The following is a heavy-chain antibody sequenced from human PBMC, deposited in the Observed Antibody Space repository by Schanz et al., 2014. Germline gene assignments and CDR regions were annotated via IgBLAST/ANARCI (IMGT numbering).Heavy chain of an antibody. CDR2: LSGSCGST. Sequence: EVQLLESGGGLVQPGGSLRLSCAASGFTFSSYAMSWVRQAPGKGLEWVSALSGSCGSTYYADSVKGRFTISRDNSKNTLYLQMNSRRAEDADVYCCAKERSRGSYDYYFDYWGQGTLVTVSS. J-gene: IGHJ4*02. V-gene: IGHV3-23*01. CDR3: AKERSRGSYDYYFDY. CDR1: GFTFSSYA. D-gene: IGHD5-18*01.